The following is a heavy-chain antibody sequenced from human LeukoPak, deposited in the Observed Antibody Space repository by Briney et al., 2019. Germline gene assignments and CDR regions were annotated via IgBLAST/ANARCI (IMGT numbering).Heavy chain of an antibody. CDR2: ISWNSGSI. Sequence: SGGSPRLSCAASGFTFDDYAMHWVRQAPGKGLEWVSGISWNSGSIGYADSVKGRFTISRDNAKNSLYLQMNSLRAEDTALYYCAKDNYGGNSGFDYWGQGTLVTVSS. D-gene: IGHD4-23*01. V-gene: IGHV3-9*01. CDR1: GFTFDDYA. J-gene: IGHJ4*02. CDR3: AKDNYGGNSGFDY.